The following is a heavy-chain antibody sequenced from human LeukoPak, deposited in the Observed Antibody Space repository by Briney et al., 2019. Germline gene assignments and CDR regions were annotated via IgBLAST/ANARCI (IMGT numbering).Heavy chain of an antibody. Sequence: GESLKISCKSSGCRFTNHWIGWVRQMPGKGLEWMGIIYPGDSETRYSPSFQGQVTISVDRSISTAYLQWGSLKASDTAMYYCARLSSTMVRGVIITSQSSWFDPWGQGTLVTVSS. CDR1: GCRFTNHW. V-gene: IGHV5-51*01. CDR2: IYPGDSET. J-gene: IGHJ5*02. D-gene: IGHD3-10*01. CDR3: ARLSSTMVRGVIITSQSSWFDP.